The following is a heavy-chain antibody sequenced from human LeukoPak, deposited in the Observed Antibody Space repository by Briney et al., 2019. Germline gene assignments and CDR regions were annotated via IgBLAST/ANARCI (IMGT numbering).Heavy chain of an antibody. D-gene: IGHD3-22*01. Sequence: PGGSLRLSCAASGFTFSDYYMSWIRQAPGKGLEWVSYISSSGSTIYYADSVKGRFTISRDNAKNSLYLQMNSLRAEDTAVYYCARASLSAWVSDDYYDSSGYPATFDYWGQGTLVTVSS. CDR3: ARASLSAWVSDDYYDSSGYPATFDY. J-gene: IGHJ4*02. CDR1: GFTFSDYY. CDR2: ISSSGSTI. V-gene: IGHV3-11*01.